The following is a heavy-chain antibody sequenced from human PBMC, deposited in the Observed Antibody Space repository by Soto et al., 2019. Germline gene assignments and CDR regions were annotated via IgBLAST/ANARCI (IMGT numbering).Heavy chain of an antibody. D-gene: IGHD5-12*01. V-gene: IGHV3-33*01. CDR1: GFTFSSYG. J-gene: IGHJ4*02. CDR3: ARGMATYSIYFDY. CDR2: IWYDGSNK. Sequence: QVQLVESGGGVVQPGRSLRLSCAASGFTFSSYGMHWVRQAPGKGLEWVAVIWYDGSNKYYADSVKGRFTTSRDNSKNTLYLQMNSLRAEDTAVYYCARGMATYSIYFDYWGQGTLVTVSS.